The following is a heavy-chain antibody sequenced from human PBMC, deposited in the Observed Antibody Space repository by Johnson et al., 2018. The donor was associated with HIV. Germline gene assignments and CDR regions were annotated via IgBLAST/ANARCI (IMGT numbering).Heavy chain of an antibody. D-gene: IGHD2-2*01. CDR3: ARDRKVEYVDI. J-gene: IGHJ3*02. CDR1: GFTVSSNY. CDR2: ISSSGGTV. Sequence: VQLVESGGGLVQPGGSLRLSCAASGFTVSSNYMSWIRQAPGKGLEWVSCISSSGGTVYNADSVKGRFSISRDISKNTLYLQMNSLRAEHTARYYCARDRKVEYVDICGQGT. V-gene: IGHV3-48*01.